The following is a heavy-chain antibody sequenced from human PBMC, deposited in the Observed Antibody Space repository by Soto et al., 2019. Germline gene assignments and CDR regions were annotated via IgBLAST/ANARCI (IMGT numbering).Heavy chain of an antibody. CDR2: ISGSGGST. V-gene: IGHV3-23*01. Sequence: EVQLLESGGGLVQPGGSLRLSCAASGFTFSSYAMSWVRQAPGKGLEWVSAISGSGGSTYYADSVKGRFTISRDNSKNTLDLEMDSLRGEDTAVNYWGKEYFYGCSGYYDYWGQGTLVTVSS. CDR3: GKEYFYGCSGYYDY. J-gene: IGHJ4*02. D-gene: IGHD3-22*01. CDR1: GFTFSSYA.